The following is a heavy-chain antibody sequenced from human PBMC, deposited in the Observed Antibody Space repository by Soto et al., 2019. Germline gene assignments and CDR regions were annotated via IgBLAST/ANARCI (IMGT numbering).Heavy chain of an antibody. D-gene: IGHD3-10*01. CDR3: AKSYRSSGPPFDY. CDR1: GFTFSSYD. J-gene: IGHJ4*02. CDR2: ISYDGNNK. V-gene: IGHV3-30*18. Sequence: SGGSLRLSCAASGFTFSSYDMHWVRQAPGKGLEWVAVISYDGNNKYYADSVKGRFTISRDNSKNTLYLQMNSLRAEDTAVYYCAKSYRSSGPPFDYWGQGTLVTVSS.